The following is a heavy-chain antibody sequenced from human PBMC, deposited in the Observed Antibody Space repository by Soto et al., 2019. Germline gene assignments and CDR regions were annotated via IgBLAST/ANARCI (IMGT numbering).Heavy chain of an antibody. D-gene: IGHD6-13*01. V-gene: IGHV1-8*01. CDR2: MNPNSGNT. Sequence: QVQLVQSGAEVKKPGASVQVSCKASGYTFRSYDITWVRQATGQGLEWMGWMNPNSGNTGYAQKFQGRVTMTRDTSISTAYMELSSLRSEDTAIYYCARAYSSTWYEGGYWGQGTLVTVSS. CDR1: GYTFRSYD. CDR3: ARAYSSTWYEGGY. J-gene: IGHJ4*02.